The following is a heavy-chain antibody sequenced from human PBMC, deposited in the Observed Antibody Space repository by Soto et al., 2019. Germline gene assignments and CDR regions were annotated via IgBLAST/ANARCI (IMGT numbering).Heavy chain of an antibody. CDR3: AREVVVARGASYFDY. J-gene: IGHJ4*02. V-gene: IGHV3-7*04. D-gene: IGHD2-2*01. Sequence: QPGGSLRLSCVGSGFTFSSNWMTWVRQAPGKGLEWVGNIRQDGSEKNYVDSVKGRFTISRDNAKNSLYLQINSLRAEDTAVYYCAREVVVARGASYFDYWGPGTLVTVSS. CDR2: IRQDGSEK. CDR1: GFTFSSNW.